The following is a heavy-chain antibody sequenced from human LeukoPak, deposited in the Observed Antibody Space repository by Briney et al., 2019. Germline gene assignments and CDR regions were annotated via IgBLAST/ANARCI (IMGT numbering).Heavy chain of an antibody. V-gene: IGHV4-39*07. CDR3: ARAHSIASYYYGVDV. Sequence: SETLSLTCTVPGGSINSGSYYWGLIRQPPGKGLEWIGNIYYSGSTYYSPSLTSRVTVSVDTSENQFSLKLSSVTAADTAVYYCARAHSIASYYYGVDVWGQGTTVTVSS. CDR1: GGSINSGSYY. CDR2: IYYSGST. D-gene: IGHD2/OR15-2a*01. J-gene: IGHJ6*02.